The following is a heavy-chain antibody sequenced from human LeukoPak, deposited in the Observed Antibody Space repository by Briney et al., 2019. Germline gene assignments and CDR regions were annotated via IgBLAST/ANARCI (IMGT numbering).Heavy chain of an antibody. CDR2: IWYDGINK. CDR1: GFTFSTYG. J-gene: IGHJ6*02. Sequence: PGRSLRLSCAASGFTFSTYGMHWVRQAPGKGLEWVAVIWYDGINKYYGDAVKGRFTMSRDNSKNTLYLQMNGLRAEDTAVYYCARDPAAASRGFGMDVWGQGTTVTVSS. V-gene: IGHV3-33*01. D-gene: IGHD2-15*01. CDR3: ARDPAAASRGFGMDV.